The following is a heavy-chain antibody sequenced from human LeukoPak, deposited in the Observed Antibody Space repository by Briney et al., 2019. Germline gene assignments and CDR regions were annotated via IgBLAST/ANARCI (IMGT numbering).Heavy chain of an antibody. D-gene: IGHD2-2*01. CDR1: GGSISSGDYY. J-gene: IGHJ4*02. V-gene: IGHV4-30-4*08. Sequence: TLSLTCTVSGGSISSGDYYWSWIRQPPGKGREGTEYIYYSGSTYYTPSLKSRVTISVDTSKNQFSLKLSSVTAADTAVYYCAMKHCSSTSCLDCGGQGTLVTVSS. CDR2: IYYSGST. CDR3: AMKHCSSTSCLDC.